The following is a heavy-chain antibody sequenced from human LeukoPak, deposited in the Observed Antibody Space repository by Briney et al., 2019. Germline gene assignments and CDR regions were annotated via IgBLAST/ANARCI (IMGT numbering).Heavy chain of an antibody. CDR1: GFTFSSYS. CDR2: ISSSSSYI. D-gene: IGHD1-26*01. Sequence: GGSLRLSCAASGFTFSSYSMNWVRQAPGKGLEWVSSISSSSSYIYYADSVKGRFTISRDNAKNSLYLQTNSLRAEDTAVYYCARNDVVGATTFGYFDYWGQGTLVTVSS. V-gene: IGHV3-21*01. J-gene: IGHJ4*02. CDR3: ARNDVVGATTFGYFDY.